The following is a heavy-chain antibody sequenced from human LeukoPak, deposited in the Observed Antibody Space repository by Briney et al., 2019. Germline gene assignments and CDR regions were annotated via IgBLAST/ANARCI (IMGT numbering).Heavy chain of an antibody. J-gene: IGHJ4*02. V-gene: IGHV1-69*13. CDR3: ARDRPDSSGYYYGGY. CDR2: IIPIFGTA. Sequence: SVTVSCKASGGTFSSYAISWVRQAPGQGLEWMGGIIPIFGTANYAQKFQGRVTITADESTSTAYMELSSLRSEDTAVYYCARDRPDSSGYYYGGYWGQGTLVTVSS. CDR1: GGTFSSYA. D-gene: IGHD3-22*01.